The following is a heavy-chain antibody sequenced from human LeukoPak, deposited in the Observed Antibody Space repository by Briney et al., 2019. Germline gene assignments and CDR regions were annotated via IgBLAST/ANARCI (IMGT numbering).Heavy chain of an antibody. CDR2: INHSGST. V-gene: IGHV4-34*01. CDR1: GGSFSGYY. CDR3: ARVALVWGSYRIDY. J-gene: IGHJ4*02. D-gene: IGHD3-16*02. Sequence: PSETLSLTCAVSGGSFSGYYWSWIRQPPGKGLEWIGEINHSGSTNYNPSLKSRVTISVDTSKNQFSLKLSSVTAADTAVYYCARVALVWGSYRIDYWGQGTLVTVSS.